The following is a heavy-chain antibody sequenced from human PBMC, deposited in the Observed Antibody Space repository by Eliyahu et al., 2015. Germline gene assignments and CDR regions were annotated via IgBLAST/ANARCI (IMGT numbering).Heavy chain of an antibody. Sequence: QVQLVQSGPEMKKPGASVKISCKTSGFTFTSYGFSWVRQAPGQGLEWVGWISAYNGNTNYAQNFQGRVTLTTDTSTSNAYMELRGLTSDDTAVYYCARDHGALSGMDVWGQGTTVTVSS. D-gene: IGHD4-17*01. CDR2: ISAYNGNT. J-gene: IGHJ6*02. V-gene: IGHV1-18*01. CDR3: ARDHGALSGMDV. CDR1: GFTFTSYG.